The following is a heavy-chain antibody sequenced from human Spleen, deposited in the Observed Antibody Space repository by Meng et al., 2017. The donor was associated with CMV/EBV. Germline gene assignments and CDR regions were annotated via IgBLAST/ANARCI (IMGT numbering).Heavy chain of an antibody. CDR2: IYYAGST. CDR1: GGYISTGDFY. CDR3: ARGLFRKSSRFYYYYYGMDV. J-gene: IGHJ6*02. D-gene: IGHD6-6*01. V-gene: IGHV4-31*03. Sequence: SETLSLTCKVSGGYISTGDFYWSWVRQPPGKGLEWIGYIYYAGSTHYSPSLKSRVTISADTSANQFSLKLSSVTAADTAVYYCARGLFRKSSRFYYYYYGMDVWGQGTTVTVSS.